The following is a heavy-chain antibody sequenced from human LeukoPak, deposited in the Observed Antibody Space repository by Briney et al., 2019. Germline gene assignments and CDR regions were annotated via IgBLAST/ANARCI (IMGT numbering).Heavy chain of an antibody. CDR1: GFTFSSYW. J-gene: IGHJ5*02. CDR3: ARDTPYSSGWSLSDP. CDR2: INSDGSST. V-gene: IGHV3-74*01. Sequence: PGGSLRLSCAASGFTFSSYWMHWVRQAPGKGLVWVSRINSDGSSTSYADSVKGRFTISRDNAKNTLYLQMNSLRAEDTAVYYCARDTPYSSGWSLSDPWGQGTLVTVSS. D-gene: IGHD6-19*01.